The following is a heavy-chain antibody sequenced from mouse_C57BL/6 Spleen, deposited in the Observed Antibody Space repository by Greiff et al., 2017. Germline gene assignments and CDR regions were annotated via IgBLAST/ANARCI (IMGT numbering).Heavy chain of an antibody. D-gene: IGHD2-2*01. Sequence: EVKLMESGGGLVKPGGSLKLSCAASGFTFSSYTMSWVRQTPEKRLEWVANISGGGGNTYYPDRVQGRFTISSDNAKNTLYLQMSGLRSKDTALYDGARQYGYGGYCAMDYWGQGTSVTVSS. J-gene: IGHJ4*01. CDR1: GFTFSSYT. CDR3: ARQYGYGGYCAMDY. V-gene: IGHV5-9*01. CDR2: ISGGGGNT.